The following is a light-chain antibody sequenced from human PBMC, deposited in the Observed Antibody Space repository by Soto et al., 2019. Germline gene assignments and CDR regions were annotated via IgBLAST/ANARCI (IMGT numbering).Light chain of an antibody. CDR1: QGISSH. V-gene: IGKV1-39*01. CDR3: QQSYSTTWT. Sequence: IQLTQXXXATAASGGGSVTRSGRASQGISSHLAWYQQKPGKAPKLLISGASTLQSGVPSRFSGSGSETDFTLTISSLQPEDFATYSCQQSYSTTWTFGQGTKVDIK. CDR2: GAS. J-gene: IGKJ1*01.